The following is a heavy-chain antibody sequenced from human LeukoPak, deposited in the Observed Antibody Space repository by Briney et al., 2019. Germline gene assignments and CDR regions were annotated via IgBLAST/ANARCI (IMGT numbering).Heavy chain of an antibody. Sequence: GASVKVSCKASGYTFTSYGISWVRQAPGQGLEWMGWISAYNGNTNYAQKLQGRVTMTTDTSTSTAYMELRSLRSDDTAAYYCARAVRVVTAIPYYYGMDVWGRGTTVTVSS. CDR3: ARAVRVVTAIPYYYGMDV. J-gene: IGHJ6*02. V-gene: IGHV1-18*01. CDR2: ISAYNGNT. CDR1: GYTFTSYG. D-gene: IGHD2-21*02.